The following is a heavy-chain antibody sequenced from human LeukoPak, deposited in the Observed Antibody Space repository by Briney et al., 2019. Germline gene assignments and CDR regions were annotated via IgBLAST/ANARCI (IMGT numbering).Heavy chain of an antibody. V-gene: IGHV3-33*06. D-gene: IGHD3-10*01. CDR2: IWYDGSNQ. Sequence: GGSLRLSCVASGFTFSTYGMHWVRQAPGKGLEWVAVIWYDGSNQNYADSVKGRFTISRDNSKNTLYLQMNSLRAEDTAVYYCAKDGEVRGVSIFDYWGQGTLVTVSS. CDR3: AKDGEVRGVSIFDY. CDR1: GFTFSTYG. J-gene: IGHJ4*02.